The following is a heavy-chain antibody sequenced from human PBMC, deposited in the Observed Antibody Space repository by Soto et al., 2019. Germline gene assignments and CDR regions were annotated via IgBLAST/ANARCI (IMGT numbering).Heavy chain of an antibody. Sequence: SETLSLTCTVSVGSISSYYWSWIRQPPGKGLECIGYIYYSGSTNYNPSLKSRVTISVDTSKNQFSLKLSSVTATDTAVYYCARGGADYGSGSYYKAFDIWGQGTMVT. CDR2: IYYSGST. CDR1: VGSISSYY. V-gene: IGHV4-59*01. J-gene: IGHJ3*02. D-gene: IGHD3-10*01. CDR3: ARGGADYGSGSYYKAFDI.